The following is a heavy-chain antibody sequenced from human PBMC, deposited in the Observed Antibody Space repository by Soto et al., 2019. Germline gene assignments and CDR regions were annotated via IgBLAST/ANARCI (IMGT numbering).Heavy chain of an antibody. J-gene: IGHJ5*02. V-gene: IGHV1-69*06. D-gene: IGHD6-6*01. CDR3: ARVIWGAARPVRENWFDP. CDR1: GGTFSIYA. Sequence: SVKVSCKASGGTFSIYAISGVRQAPGQGREWMGGIIPIFGTANYAQKLQGRVTITADKSTSTAYMELSSLRSEDTAVYYCARVIWGAARPVRENWFDPWGQGTLVTVSS. CDR2: IIPIFGTA.